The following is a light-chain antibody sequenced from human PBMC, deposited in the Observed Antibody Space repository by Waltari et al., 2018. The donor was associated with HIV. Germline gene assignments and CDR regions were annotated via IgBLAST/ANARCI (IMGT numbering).Light chain of an antibody. Sequence: QSALTQYRSVSGSPGQSITISCTGTSNDVGAYNYVYWYQQHPGRAPKLLIFDLTKRPSGVPVRFSGSNSGNTSSLTISGLQAEDESDYYCCSSAVKDTFVFGTGTTVTVL. CDR2: DLT. V-gene: IGLV2-11*01. J-gene: IGLJ1*01. CDR3: CSSAVKDTFV. CDR1: SNDVGAYNY.